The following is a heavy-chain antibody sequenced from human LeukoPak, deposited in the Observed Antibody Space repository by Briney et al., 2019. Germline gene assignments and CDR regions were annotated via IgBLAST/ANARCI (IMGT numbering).Heavy chain of an antibody. Sequence: GGSLRLSCAASGFTFRSYSMNWVRQAPGKGLEWISYIATASSTTYYADSVKGRFTISRDNAKNSLYLQMNSLRGEDTAVYYCAKRSGYEPGDEWFDPWGQGTLVTVSS. CDR2: IATASSTT. V-gene: IGHV3-48*01. D-gene: IGHD5-12*01. CDR1: GFTFRSYS. J-gene: IGHJ5*02. CDR3: AKRSGYEPGDEWFDP.